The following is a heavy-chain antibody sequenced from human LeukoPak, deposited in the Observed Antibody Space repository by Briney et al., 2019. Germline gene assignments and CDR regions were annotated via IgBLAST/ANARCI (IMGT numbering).Heavy chain of an antibody. CDR1: GGSISSGGYY. CDR3: ARGDRYGGNSGGANDY. V-gene: IGHV4-31*11. CDR2: IYYSGST. D-gene: IGHD4-23*01. J-gene: IGHJ4*02. Sequence: PSETLSLTCAVSGGSISSGGYYWSWIRQHPGKGLEWIGYIYYSGSTYYNPSLKSRVAISVDTSKNQFSLKLSSVTAADTAVYYCARGDRYGGNSGGANDYWGQGTLVTVSS.